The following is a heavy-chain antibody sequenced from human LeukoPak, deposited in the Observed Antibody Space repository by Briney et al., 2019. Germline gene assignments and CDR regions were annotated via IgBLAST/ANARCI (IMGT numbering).Heavy chain of an antibody. J-gene: IGHJ1*01. CDR1: GFTFSTYG. CDR2: ISGNTGGI. CDR3: ARVHYGALGYFQH. D-gene: IGHD4-17*01. Sequence: GGSLRLSCVASGFTFSTYGMAWVRQPPGRGLEWVSAISGNTGGIYYSDSVRGRFTISRDDSKNTLYLQMNSLRAEDTAVYYCARVHYGALGYFQHWGQGTLVTVSS. V-gene: IGHV3-23*01.